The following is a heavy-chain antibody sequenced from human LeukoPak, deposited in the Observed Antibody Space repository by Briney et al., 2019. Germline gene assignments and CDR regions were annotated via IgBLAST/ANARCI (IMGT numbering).Heavy chain of an antibody. Sequence: PGGSLRLSCAASGFTFSSYGMNWVRQAPGKGLEWVAVISYDGGNKYYADSVKGRFTISRDNSKNTLYLQMNSLRAEDTAVYYCASPPSYQPFDYWGQGTLVTVSS. CDR2: ISYDGGNK. V-gene: IGHV3-30*03. CDR3: ASPPSYQPFDY. CDR1: GFTFSSYG. D-gene: IGHD1-26*01. J-gene: IGHJ4*02.